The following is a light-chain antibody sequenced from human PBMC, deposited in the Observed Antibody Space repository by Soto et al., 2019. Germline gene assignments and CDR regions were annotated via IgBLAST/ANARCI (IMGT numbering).Light chain of an antibody. J-gene: IGLJ2*01. CDR2: DTS. V-gene: IGLV7-46*01. CDR1: TGAVTSGHY. CDR3: LLSYSRARRGV. Sequence: QAVVTQEPSLTVSPGGTVTLTCGSSTGAVTSGHYPYWFQQKPGQAPRTLIYDTSNKHSWTPARFSGSLLGGKAALTLSGAQPEDEAEYYCLLSYSRARRGVFGGGTKVTVL.